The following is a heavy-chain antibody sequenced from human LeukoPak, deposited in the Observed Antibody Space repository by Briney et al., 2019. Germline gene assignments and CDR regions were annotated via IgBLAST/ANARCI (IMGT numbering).Heavy chain of an antibody. CDR3: VRNYYGSGSYYISTNWFDP. J-gene: IGHJ5*02. Sequence: ASVKVSCTASGYTFTSYGISWVRQAPGQGLEWMGWISAYNGNTNYAQKLQGRVTMTTDTSTSTAYMELRSLRSDDTAVYYCVRNYYGSGSYYISTNWFDPWGQGTLVTVSS. CDR1: GYTFTSYG. CDR2: ISAYNGNT. V-gene: IGHV1-18*01. D-gene: IGHD3-10*01.